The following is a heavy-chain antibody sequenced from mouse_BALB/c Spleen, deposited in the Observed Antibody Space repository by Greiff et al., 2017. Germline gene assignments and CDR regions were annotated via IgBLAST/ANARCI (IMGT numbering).Heavy chain of an antibody. V-gene: IGHV1-7*01. CDR3: AREGITTTRAMDY. D-gene: IGHD2-4*01. CDR2: INPSTGYT. CDR1: GYTFTSYW. Sequence: QVQLQQSGAELAKPGASVKMSCKASGYTFTSYWMHWVKQRPGQGLEWIGYINPSTGYTEYNQKFKDKATLTADKSSSTAYMQLSSLTSEDSAVYYCAREGITTTRAMDYWGQGTSVTVSS. J-gene: IGHJ4*01.